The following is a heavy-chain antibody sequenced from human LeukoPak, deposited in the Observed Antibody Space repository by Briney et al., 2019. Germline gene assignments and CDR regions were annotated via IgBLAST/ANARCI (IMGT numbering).Heavy chain of an antibody. D-gene: IGHD3-9*01. CDR1: EFTFSDYY. J-gene: IGHJ4*02. CDR3: ARDGAYYDILTGSYTPFDY. CDR2: ISSSGSTI. V-gene: IGHV3-11*04. Sequence: TTGGSLRLSCATSEFTFSDYYMSWIRQAPGKGLEWVSYISSSGSTIYHADSVKGRFTISRDNAKNSLYLQMNSLRAEDTAVYYCARDGAYYDILTGSYTPFDYWGQGTLVTVSS.